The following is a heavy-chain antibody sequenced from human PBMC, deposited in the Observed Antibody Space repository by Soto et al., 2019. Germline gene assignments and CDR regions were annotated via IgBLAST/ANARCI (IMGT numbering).Heavy chain of an antibody. Sequence: ASVKVSCKASGYTFTSYGISWVRQAPGQGLEWMGWISAYNGNTNYAQKLQGRVTMTTDTSTSTAYMELRSLRSDDTAVYYCARVPGGGLYRGHYGMDVWGQGTTVTVSS. CDR1: GYTFTSYG. J-gene: IGHJ6*02. D-gene: IGHD2-8*02. V-gene: IGHV1-18*01. CDR2: ISAYNGNT. CDR3: ARVPGGGLYRGHYGMDV.